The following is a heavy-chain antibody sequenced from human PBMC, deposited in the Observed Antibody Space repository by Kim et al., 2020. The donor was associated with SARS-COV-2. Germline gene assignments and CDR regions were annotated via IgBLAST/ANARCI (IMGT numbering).Heavy chain of an antibody. J-gene: IGHJ6*02. CDR1: GGSVSSGSYY. Sequence: SETLSLTCTVSGGSVSSGSYYWSWIRQPPGKGLEWIGYIYYSGSTNYNPSLKSRVTISVDTSKNQFSLKLSSVTAADTAVYYCARERSGYYGMDVWGQGTTVTVSS. CDR2: IYYSGST. V-gene: IGHV4-61*01. CDR3: ARERSGYYGMDV. D-gene: IGHD1-26*01.